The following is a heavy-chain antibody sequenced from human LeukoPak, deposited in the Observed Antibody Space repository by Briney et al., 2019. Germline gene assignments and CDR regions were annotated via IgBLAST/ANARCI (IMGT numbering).Heavy chain of an antibody. D-gene: IGHD5-12*01. CDR1: GFTFSSYA. V-gene: IGHV3-23*01. J-gene: IGHJ4*02. CDR3: ARGPYSGYDY. Sequence: PGGSLGLSCAASGFTFSSYAMSWVRQAPGKGLEWLSTISGSGGSTYYADSVKGRFTISRDNSKNTLYLQMNSLRAEDTAVYYCARGPYSGYDYWGQGTLVTVSS. CDR2: ISGSGGST.